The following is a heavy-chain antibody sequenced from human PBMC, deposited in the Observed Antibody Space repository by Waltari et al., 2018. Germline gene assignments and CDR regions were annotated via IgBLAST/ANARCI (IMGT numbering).Heavy chain of an antibody. CDR1: GLNFPNTG. J-gene: IGHJ6*02. D-gene: IGHD3-10*01. Sequence: HVQLVGSGGGVVQPGRSLRLSCAASGLNFPNTGMHGVRQAPGKGLEWVTLIAHDGSKTFYTDSVRGRFTIARDNSKDTVYLQMNSLRAEDTAVYYCARGLWESPPYYYYAMDVWGQGTTVTVS. CDR2: IAHDGSKT. V-gene: IGHV3-30*03. CDR3: ARGLWESPPYYYYAMDV.